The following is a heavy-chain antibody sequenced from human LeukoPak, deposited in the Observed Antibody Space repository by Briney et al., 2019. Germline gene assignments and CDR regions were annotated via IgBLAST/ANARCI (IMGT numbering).Heavy chain of an antibody. CDR2: IYSGGST. J-gene: IGHJ4*02. Sequence: GGSLRLSCAASGFTVSSNYMSWVRQAPGKGLEWASVIYSGGSTYYADSVKGRFTISRDNSKNTLYLQMNSLRAEDTAVYYCARDRFDSSSWAYYFDYWGQGTLVTVSS. CDR1: GFTVSSNY. CDR3: ARDRFDSSSWAYYFDY. D-gene: IGHD6-13*01. V-gene: IGHV3-53*01.